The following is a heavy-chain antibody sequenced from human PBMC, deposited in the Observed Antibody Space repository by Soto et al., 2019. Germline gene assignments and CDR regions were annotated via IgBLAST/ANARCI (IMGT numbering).Heavy chain of an antibody. D-gene: IGHD2-2*01. CDR2: IWYDGSNK. J-gene: IGHJ4*02. Sequence: GGSLRLSCAASGLTFSSYGMHWVRQAPGKGLEWVAVIWYDGSNKYYADSVKGRFTISRDNSKNTLYLQMNSLRAEDTAVYYCAGAFVVVPAAMVYWGQGTLVTVSS. CDR1: GLTFSSYG. CDR3: AGAFVVVPAAMVY. V-gene: IGHV3-33*01.